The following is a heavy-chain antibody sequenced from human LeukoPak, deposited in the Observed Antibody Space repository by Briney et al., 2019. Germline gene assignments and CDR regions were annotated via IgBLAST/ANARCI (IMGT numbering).Heavy chain of an antibody. CDR2: INHSGST. CDR1: GGSFSGYY. V-gene: IGHV4-34*01. CDR3: ARASGSGFKDWFDP. Sequence: SETLSLTCAVYGGSFSGYYWSWIRQPPGKGLEWIGEINHSGSTNYNPSLKSRVTISVDTSKNQFSLKLGSVTAADTAVYYCARASGSGFKDWFDPWGQGTLVTVSS. J-gene: IGHJ5*02. D-gene: IGHD3-9*01.